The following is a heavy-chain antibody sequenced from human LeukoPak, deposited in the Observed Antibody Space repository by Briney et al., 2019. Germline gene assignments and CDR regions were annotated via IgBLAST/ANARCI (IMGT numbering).Heavy chain of an antibody. CDR3: AKLYDSSGFDY. J-gene: IGHJ4*02. CDR1: GFTFSSYG. D-gene: IGHD3-22*01. V-gene: IGHV3-33*06. Sequence: GSLRLSCAASGFTFSSYGMHWVRQAPGKGLEWVAVIWYDGSSKYYADSVKGRFTISRDNSKNTLYLQMNGLRAEDTAVYYCAKLYDSSGFDYWGQGTLVTVSS. CDR2: IWYDGSSK.